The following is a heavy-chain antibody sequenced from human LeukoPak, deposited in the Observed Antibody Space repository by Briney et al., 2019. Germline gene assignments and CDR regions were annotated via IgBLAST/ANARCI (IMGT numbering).Heavy chain of an antibody. CDR3: ARDANYYDRSGYYLGYFDY. CDR2: IYGGGST. CDR1: GFTVSSNY. D-gene: IGHD3-22*01. V-gene: IGHV3-66*01. Sequence: GGSLRLSCAASGFTVSSNYMSWVRQAPGKGLEWVSVIYGGGSTYYADSVKGRFTISRDNSKNTLYLQMNSLRAEDTAVYYCARDANYYDRSGYYLGYFDYWGQGTLVTVSS. J-gene: IGHJ4*02.